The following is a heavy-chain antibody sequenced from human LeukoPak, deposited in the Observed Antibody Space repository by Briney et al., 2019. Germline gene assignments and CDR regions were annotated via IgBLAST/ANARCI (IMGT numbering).Heavy chain of an antibody. CDR2: ISTDGSST. Sequence: GGSLRLSCVASGFTFSNYWMHWVRQVPGKGLVWVSRISTDGSSTNYADSVKGRFTISRDNAKNSLYLQMNSLRAEDTAVYYCARGAAAPGPWGQGTLVTVSS. CDR1: GFTFSNYW. D-gene: IGHD1-26*01. CDR3: ARGAAAPGP. J-gene: IGHJ4*02. V-gene: IGHV3-74*01.